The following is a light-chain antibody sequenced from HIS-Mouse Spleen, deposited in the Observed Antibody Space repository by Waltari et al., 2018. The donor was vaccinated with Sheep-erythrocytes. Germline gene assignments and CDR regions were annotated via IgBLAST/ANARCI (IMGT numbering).Light chain of an antibody. J-gene: IGKJ4*01. Sequence: DIQLTQSPSFLSASVGDRVTITSRAIQGISRYLAWYQQKPGKAPKLLIYAASTLQSGVPSRFSGSGSGTEFTLTISSLQPEDFATYYCQQLNSYPALTFGGGTKVEIK. CDR1: QGISRY. CDR3: QQLNSYPALT. V-gene: IGKV1-9*01. CDR2: AAS.